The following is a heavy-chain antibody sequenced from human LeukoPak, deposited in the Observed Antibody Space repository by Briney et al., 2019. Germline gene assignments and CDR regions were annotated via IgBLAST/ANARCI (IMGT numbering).Heavy chain of an antibody. J-gene: IGHJ4*02. D-gene: IGHD6-19*01. V-gene: IGHV4-34*01. CDR2: INHSGST. Sequence: SETLSLTCAVYGGSFSGYYWSWIRQPPGKGLEWIGEINHSGSTDYNPSLKSRVTISVDTSKNQFSLKLSSVTAADTAVYYCARFRYSSIDYWGQGTLVTVSS. CDR3: ARFRYSSIDY. CDR1: GGSFSGYY.